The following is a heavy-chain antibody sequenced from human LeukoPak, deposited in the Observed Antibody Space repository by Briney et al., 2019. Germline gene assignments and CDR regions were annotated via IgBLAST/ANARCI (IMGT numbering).Heavy chain of an antibody. D-gene: IGHD3-22*01. Sequence: SETLSLTCAVYGGSFSGYYWSWIRQPPGKGLEWIGEINHSGSTNYNPSLKSRVTISVDTSKNQFSLKLRSVTAADTAVYYCAIVSRSGYYRFYFDYWGQGTLVTVSS. J-gene: IGHJ4*02. V-gene: IGHV4-34*01. CDR1: GGSFSGYY. CDR2: INHSGST. CDR3: AIVSRSGYYRFYFDY.